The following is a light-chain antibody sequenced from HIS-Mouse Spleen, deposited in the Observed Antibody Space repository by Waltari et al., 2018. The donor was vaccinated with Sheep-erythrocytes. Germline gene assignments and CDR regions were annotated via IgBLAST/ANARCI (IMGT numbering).Light chain of an antibody. J-gene: IGKJ3*01. V-gene: IGKV3-15*01. CDR1: QSVSSN. CDR3: QQLNSYPFT. CDR2: GAS. Sequence: EIVMTQSPATLSVSPGERATLSRRASQSVSSNLAWYKQKPGQAPRLLIYGASTRATGIPARFSGSGSGTEFTLTISSLQPEDIATYYCQQLNSYPFTFGPGTKVDIK.